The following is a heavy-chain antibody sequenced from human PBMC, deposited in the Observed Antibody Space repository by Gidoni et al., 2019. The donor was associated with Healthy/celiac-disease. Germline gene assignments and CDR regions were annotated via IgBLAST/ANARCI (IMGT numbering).Heavy chain of an antibody. Sequence: EVQLLESGGGLVQPGGSLRLSCAASGVTFSSYAMSWVRQAPGKGLEWVSAISGSGGSTYYADSVKGRFTISRDNSKNTLYLQMNSLRAEDTAVYYCAKSGLGHYDSSGYYSRRYWYFDLWGRGTLVTVSS. CDR2: ISGSGGST. J-gene: IGHJ2*01. V-gene: IGHV3-23*01. CDR1: GVTFSSYA. CDR3: AKSGLGHYDSSGYYSRRYWYFDL. D-gene: IGHD3-22*01.